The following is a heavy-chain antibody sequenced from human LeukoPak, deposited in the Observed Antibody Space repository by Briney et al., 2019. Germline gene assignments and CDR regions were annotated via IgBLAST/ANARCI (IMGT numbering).Heavy chain of an antibody. J-gene: IGHJ3*02. CDR1: GFTVSSNY. CDR3: ARDQSGGAFDI. D-gene: IGHD3-16*01. Sequence: GGSLRLSCAASGFTVSSNYMSWVRQAPGEGLEWVSVIYSGGSTYYADSVKGIFTISRDNSKNTLYLQMNSLRAEGTAVHYCARDQSGGAFDIWGQGTMVTVSS. CDR2: IYSGGST. V-gene: IGHV3-66*01.